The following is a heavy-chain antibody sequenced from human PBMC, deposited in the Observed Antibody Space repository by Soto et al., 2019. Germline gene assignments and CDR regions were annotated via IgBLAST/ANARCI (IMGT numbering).Heavy chain of an antibody. J-gene: IGHJ6*02. CDR1: SASLGDHY. Sequence: PSETLSLTCAVFSASLGDHYWAWIRQSPDKGLEWIGEVHPSGSTDYNPSLKSRLTLSLDTSRKQFSLRLKSVTAADTAVYYCARETRSLEPPYHYYGLDVWGQGITVTVSS. V-gene: IGHV4-34*01. CDR2: VHPSGST. D-gene: IGHD1-1*01. CDR3: ARETRSLEPPYHYYGLDV.